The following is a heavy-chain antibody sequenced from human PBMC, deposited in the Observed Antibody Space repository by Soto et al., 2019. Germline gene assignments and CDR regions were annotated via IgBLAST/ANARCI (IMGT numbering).Heavy chain of an antibody. CDR2: ISGGGDTT. J-gene: IGHJ4*01. Sequence: VQLLESGGGLVQPGGYLRLSCAASGFTFNNYAMTWVRQAPGKGLEWVSGISGGGDTTSYADSVKGRFTVSRDGSKNPLNRQRSRHRAKDSAVYYCAKGRGGSGSLSPRVDFWGHGTLVTVSS. CDR1: GFTFNNYA. CDR3: AKGRGGSGSLSPRVDF. V-gene: IGHV3-23*01. D-gene: IGHD3-10*01.